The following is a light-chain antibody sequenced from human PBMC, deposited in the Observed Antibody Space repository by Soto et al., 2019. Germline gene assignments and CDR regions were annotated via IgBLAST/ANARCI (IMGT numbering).Light chain of an antibody. J-gene: IGKJ5*01. V-gene: IGKV3-20*01. CDR1: QSVNSNY. Sequence: MVMTQSPAILSVSPGESATLSCRASQSVNSNYLAWYQQHPGQPPRLLIYGISTRATGIPARFSGSGSGTEFTLTISRLEPEDFAVYYCQQYGSSPPITFGQGTRLEIK. CDR3: QQYGSSPPIT. CDR2: GIS.